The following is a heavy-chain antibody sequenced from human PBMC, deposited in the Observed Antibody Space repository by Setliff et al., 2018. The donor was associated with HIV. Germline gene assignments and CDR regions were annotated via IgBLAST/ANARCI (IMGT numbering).Heavy chain of an antibody. Sequence: GGSLRLSCAASGFSFSSYWMSWVRQAPGKGLEWVANIKQDGGEKYYVDSVRGRFTISRDNAKNSLYLQMNSLRAEDTAVYYCARAYNVYDYRFDSSGYDYWGQGTLVTVSS. J-gene: IGHJ4*02. V-gene: IGHV3-7*01. D-gene: IGHD3-22*01. CDR1: GFSFSSYW. CDR3: ARAYNVYDYRFDSSGYDY. CDR2: IKQDGGEK.